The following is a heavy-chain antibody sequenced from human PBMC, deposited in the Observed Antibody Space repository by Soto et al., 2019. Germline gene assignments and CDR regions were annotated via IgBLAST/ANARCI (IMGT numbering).Heavy chain of an antibody. Sequence: EVQLVESGGGLVQPGRSLRLSCVASGFSFDDFVMNWVRQRPGKGLGWVSSVSWNSGAKLYADSVKGRFAISRDSAKKAVYLKMNILISDDTALHLSAKGVASAVPGCDYWSQGNVITGSS. V-gene: IGHV3-9*01. CDR1: GFSFDDFV. D-gene: IGHD2-2*02. CDR3: AKGVASAVPGCDY. CDR2: VSWNSGAK. J-gene: IGHJ4*02.